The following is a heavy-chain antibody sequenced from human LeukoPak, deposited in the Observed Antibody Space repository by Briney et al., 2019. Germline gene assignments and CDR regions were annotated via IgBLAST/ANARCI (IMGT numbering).Heavy chain of an antibody. CDR2: IDPKSGGT. CDR1: GYTFTSYY. Sequence: GASVKVSCKASGYTFTSYYLHWVRQAPGQGLEWMGRIDPKSGGTKYAQKFRGRVTMTTDTSISTAYMDLSGLTSDDTALYYRARDSQVSGDYWGQGTLVTVSS. D-gene: IGHD2-21*01. J-gene: IGHJ4*02. V-gene: IGHV1-2*06. CDR3: ARDSQVSGDY.